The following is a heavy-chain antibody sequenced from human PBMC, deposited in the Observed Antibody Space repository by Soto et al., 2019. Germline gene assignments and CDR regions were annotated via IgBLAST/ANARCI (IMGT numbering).Heavy chain of an antibody. Sequence: PGGSLRHSCAASGFTFVEYAMHWVRQAPGKGLEWVSGISRNSGTIGYADSVKGRFTISRDNAKNSLYLQINSLRVEDTALYYCAKDLSGIAVAGIHYWGQGTLVTVSS. CDR2: ISRNSGTI. CDR1: GFTFVEYA. CDR3: AKDLSGIAVAGIHY. D-gene: IGHD6-19*01. V-gene: IGHV3-9*01. J-gene: IGHJ4*02.